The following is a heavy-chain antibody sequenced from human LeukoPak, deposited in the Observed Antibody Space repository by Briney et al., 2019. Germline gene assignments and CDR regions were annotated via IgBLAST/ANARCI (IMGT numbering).Heavy chain of an antibody. V-gene: IGHV3-21*01. D-gene: IGHD3-22*01. CDR1: GFTFSGSA. Sequence: GGSLRLSCAASGFTFSGSAMHWVRQAPGKGLEWVSSISSSSYIYYADSVKGRFTISRDNAKNSLYLQMNSLRAEDTAVYYCATDSSGYSLDYWGQGTLVTVSS. CDR3: ATDSSGYSLDY. CDR2: ISSSSYI. J-gene: IGHJ4*02.